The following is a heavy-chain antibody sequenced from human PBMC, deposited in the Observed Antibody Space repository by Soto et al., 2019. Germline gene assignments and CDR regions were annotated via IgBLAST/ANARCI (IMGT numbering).Heavy chain of an antibody. Sequence: QVQLVQSGAEVKKPGSSVKVSCKASGGTFSSYAISWVRQAPGQGLEWMGGIIPIFGTANYAQKFQGRVTITADESTSTAYMELSSLRSEDTAVYYCARDRSRGWSGYLGWFDPCAQATLVTVSS. CDR3: ARDRSRGWSGYLGWFDP. CDR1: GGTFSSYA. V-gene: IGHV1-69*01. D-gene: IGHD3-3*01. CDR2: IIPIFGTA. J-gene: IGHJ5*02.